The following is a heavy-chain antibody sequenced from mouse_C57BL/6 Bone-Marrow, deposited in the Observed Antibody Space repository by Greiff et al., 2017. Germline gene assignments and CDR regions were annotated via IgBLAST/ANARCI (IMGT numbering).Heavy chain of an antibody. V-gene: IGHV2-5*01. Sequence: VHLVESGPGLVQPSQCLSITCTVSGFSFTSYGVHWVRQSPGKGLEWLGVIWRGGSTDYNAAFMSRLSITKENSKSLVFFKMNSLQADDTAIYYWAKSYFMDDWGKGTSVTVSS. CDR1: GFSFTSYG. CDR2: IWRGGST. J-gene: IGHJ4*01. CDR3: AKSYFMDD.